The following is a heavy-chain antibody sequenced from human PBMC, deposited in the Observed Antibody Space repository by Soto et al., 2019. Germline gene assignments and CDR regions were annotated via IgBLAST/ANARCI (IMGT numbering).Heavy chain of an antibody. CDR3: ARSMVRGVITPSDP. J-gene: IGHJ5*02. V-gene: IGHV5-51*01. CDR1: GYSFTSYW. D-gene: IGHD3-10*01. CDR2: IYPGDSDT. Sequence: PVESLKISCKGSGYSFTSYWIGWVRQMPGKGLEWMGIIYPGDSDTRYSPSFQGQVTISADKSISTAYLQWSSLKASDTAMYYCARSMVRGVITPSDPRGHGTLVNVSS.